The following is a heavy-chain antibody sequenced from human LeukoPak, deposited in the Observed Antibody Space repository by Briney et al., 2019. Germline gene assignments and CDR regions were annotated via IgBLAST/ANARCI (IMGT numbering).Heavy chain of an antibody. Sequence: PGRSLRLSCAASGFTISSYGMHWVRQAPGKGLEWVAVIWYDGSNKYYADSVKGRFTISRDNSKNTLYLQMNSLRAEDTAVYYCARVTVTTETYFYYYMDVWGKGTTVTVSS. CDR1: GFTISSYG. CDR2: IWYDGSNK. V-gene: IGHV3-33*01. J-gene: IGHJ6*03. CDR3: ARVTVTTETYFYYYMDV. D-gene: IGHD4-17*01.